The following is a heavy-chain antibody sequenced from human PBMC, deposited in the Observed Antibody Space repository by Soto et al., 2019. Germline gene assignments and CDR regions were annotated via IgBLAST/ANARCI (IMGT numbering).Heavy chain of an antibody. CDR3: AHRRSSGDWNGGYFDY. D-gene: IGHD2-21*02. CDR1: GFSLTASPVG. V-gene: IGHV2-5*02. CDR2: ISWDDDK. J-gene: IGHJ4*02. Sequence: QITLKESGPTLLTPTQTLALTCTFSGFSLTASPVGAGWIRQSPGKALEWLALISWDDDKRYNPSLRSRLTIIKDTPQNQVVLIMTNVDPVDTATYYCAHRRSSGDWNGGYFDYWGQGSLVTVSS.